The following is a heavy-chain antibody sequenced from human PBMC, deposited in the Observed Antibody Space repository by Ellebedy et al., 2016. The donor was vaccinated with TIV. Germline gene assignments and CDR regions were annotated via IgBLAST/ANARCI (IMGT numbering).Heavy chain of an antibody. CDR1: GFTFSDYY. J-gene: IGHJ2*01. V-gene: IGHV3-11*01. CDR3: ARDTFSSSSGWYFDL. D-gene: IGHD6-6*01. Sequence: GESLKISCAASGFTFSDYYMSWIRQAPGKGLEWVSYISSSGSTIYYADSVKGRFTISRDNAKNSLYLQMNSLRAEDTAVYYCARDTFSSSSGWYFDLWGRGTLVTVSS. CDR2: ISSSGSTI.